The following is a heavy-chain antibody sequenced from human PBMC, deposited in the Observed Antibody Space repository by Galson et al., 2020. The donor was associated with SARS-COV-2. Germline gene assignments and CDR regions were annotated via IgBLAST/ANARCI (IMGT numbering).Heavy chain of an antibody. CDR1: GFSLSDYE. D-gene: IGHD2-2*02. V-gene: IGHV3-48*03. J-gene: IGHJ4*02. Sequence: GGSLRLSCVGSGFSLSDYEMNWVRQAPGKGLEWVSYISGGSSSIYYADSVEDRFTISRDNAKNSLYLQMNNLRGEDTGVYYCARQYQLLYRYYGLWGQGTRVIGPS. CDR2: ISGGSSSI. CDR3: ARQYQLLYRYYGL.